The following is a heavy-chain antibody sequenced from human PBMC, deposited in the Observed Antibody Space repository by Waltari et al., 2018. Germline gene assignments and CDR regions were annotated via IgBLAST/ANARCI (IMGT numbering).Heavy chain of an antibody. CDR2: IYHSGST. Sequence: QVQLQESGPGLVKPSETLSLTCAVSGYSISSGYYWGWIRQPPGKGLEWIGSIYHSGSTYCYPSLKSRVTISVDTSKNQFSLKLSSVTAADTAVYYCARHLLWSGMDVWGQGTTVTVSS. D-gene: IGHD2-21*01. CDR3: ARHLLWSGMDV. J-gene: IGHJ6*02. V-gene: IGHV4-38-2*01. CDR1: GYSISSGYY.